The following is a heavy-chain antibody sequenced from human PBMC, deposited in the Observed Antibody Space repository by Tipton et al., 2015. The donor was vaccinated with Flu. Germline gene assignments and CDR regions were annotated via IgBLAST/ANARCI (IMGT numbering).Heavy chain of an antibody. D-gene: IGHD3-10*01. Sequence: SLRLSYAVFGLTLSDHHMDWVRQAPGKGLEWVGRTRNKVKSYTTEYAASVEGRFTISRDDSKNLVYLQMNSLKTEDTAVYYCSRDDSTPSGTSAFDIWGQGTLVTVSS. V-gene: IGHV3-72*01. J-gene: IGHJ3*02. CDR3: SRDDSTPSGTSAFDI. CDR2: TRNKVKSYTT. CDR1: GLTLSDHH.